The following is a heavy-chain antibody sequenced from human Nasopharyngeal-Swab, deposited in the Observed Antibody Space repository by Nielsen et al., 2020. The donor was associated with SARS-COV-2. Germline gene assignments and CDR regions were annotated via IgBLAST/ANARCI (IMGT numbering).Heavy chain of an antibody. CDR1: ADTFSGYY. V-gene: IGHV1-2*02. D-gene: IGHD2-2*01. CDR3: ARNPDCTSTICYNYWYFDL. CDR2: INPKSGGT. J-gene: IGHJ2*01. Sequence: ASVKVSCKASADTFSGYYIHWVRQAPGQGLEWMGWINPKSGGTNFARKFRGRVSMTRDTSMTTAYMELSRLTSDDTAVYYCARNPDCTSTICYNYWYFDLWGRGTLVTVSS.